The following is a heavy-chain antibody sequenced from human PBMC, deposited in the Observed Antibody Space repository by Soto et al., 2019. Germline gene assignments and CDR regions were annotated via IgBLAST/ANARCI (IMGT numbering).Heavy chain of an antibody. CDR2: ISAYNGNT. J-gene: IGHJ6*02. CDR1: GYTFTSYG. Sequence: ASVKVSCKASGYTFTSYGISWVRQAPGQGLEWMGWISAYNGNTNYAQNLQGRVTMTTDTSTSTAYMELRSLRSDDTAVYYCARDEVAVAGTPAWGDYYGLDVWGQGTTVTVSS. V-gene: IGHV1-18*01. CDR3: ARDEVAVAGTPAWGDYYGLDV. D-gene: IGHD6-19*01.